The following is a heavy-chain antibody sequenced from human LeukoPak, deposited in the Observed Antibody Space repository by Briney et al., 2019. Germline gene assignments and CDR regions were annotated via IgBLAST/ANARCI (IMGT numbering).Heavy chain of an antibody. J-gene: IGHJ4*02. CDR2: IYYSGST. D-gene: IGHD3-9*01. Sequence: PSETLSHTCTVSGGSISSYYWSWIRQPPGKGLEWIGYIYYSGSTNYNPSLKSRVTISVDTSKNQFSLKLSSVTAADTAVYYCARDYDILTGYYGYFDYWGQGTLVTVSS. V-gene: IGHV4-59*01. CDR1: GGSISSYY. CDR3: ARDYDILTGYYGYFDY.